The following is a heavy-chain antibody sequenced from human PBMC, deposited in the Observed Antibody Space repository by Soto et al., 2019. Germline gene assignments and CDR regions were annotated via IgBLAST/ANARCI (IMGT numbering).Heavy chain of an antibody. CDR3: ARANSGYDSYYYYGMDV. CDR1: GGTFSSYA. D-gene: IGHD5-12*01. Sequence: QVQLVQSGAEVKKPGSSVKVSCKASGGTFSSYAISWVRQAPGQGLEWMGGCIPIFGTANYAQKFQGRVTITADESTSTAYMELSSLRSEDTAVYYCARANSGYDSYYYYGMDVWGQGTTVTVSS. J-gene: IGHJ6*02. V-gene: IGHV1-69*01. CDR2: CIPIFGTA.